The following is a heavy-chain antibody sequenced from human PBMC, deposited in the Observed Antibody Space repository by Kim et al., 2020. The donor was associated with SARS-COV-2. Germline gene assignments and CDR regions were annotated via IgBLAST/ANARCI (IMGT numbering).Heavy chain of an antibody. Sequence: SETLSLTCAVYGGSFSGYYWSWIRQPPGKGLEWIGEINHSGSTNYNPSLKSRVTISVDTSKNQFSLKLSSVTAADTAVYYCARARHSKPRIVVVVAATPPYYFDYWGQGTLVTVSS. J-gene: IGHJ4*02. CDR1: GGSFSGYY. D-gene: IGHD2-15*01. V-gene: IGHV4-34*01. CDR2: INHSGST. CDR3: ARARHSKPRIVVVVAATPPYYFDY.